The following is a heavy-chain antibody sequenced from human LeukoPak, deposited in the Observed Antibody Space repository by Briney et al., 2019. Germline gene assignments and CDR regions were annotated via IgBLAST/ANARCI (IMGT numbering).Heavy chain of an antibody. J-gene: IGHJ4*02. CDR3: ARDRYYYDSSGYCRFDY. V-gene: IGHV4-4*07. CDR1: GVSISSYY. Sequence: SETLSLTRTVSGVSISSYYWSWIRQPAGKGLEWIGRIHTSGSTNYNPSLKSRVTMSVDTSKNEFSLKLSSVTAADTAVYYCARDRYYYDSSGYCRFDYWGQGTLVTVSS. CDR2: IHTSGST. D-gene: IGHD3-22*01.